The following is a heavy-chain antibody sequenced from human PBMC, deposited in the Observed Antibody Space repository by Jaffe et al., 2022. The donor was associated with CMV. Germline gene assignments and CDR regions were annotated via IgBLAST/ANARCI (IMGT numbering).Heavy chain of an antibody. D-gene: IGHD2-15*01. CDR3: ARVLGEVAAPDTYYYYGMDV. J-gene: IGHJ6*02. V-gene: IGHV3-33*01. Sequence: QVQLVESGGGVVQPGRSLRLSCAASGFTFSSYGMHWVRQAPGKGLEWVAVIWYDGSNKYYADSVKGRFTISRDNSKNTLYLQMNSLRAEDTAVYYCARVLGEVAAPDTYYYYGMDVWGQGTTVTVSS. CDR2: IWYDGSNK. CDR1: GFTFSSYG.